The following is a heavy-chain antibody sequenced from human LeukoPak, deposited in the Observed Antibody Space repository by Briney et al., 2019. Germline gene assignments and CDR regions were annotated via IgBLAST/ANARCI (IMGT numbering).Heavy chain of an antibody. CDR2: ISTYNGNT. Sequence: ASVKVSCKASGYIFTSYGISWVQQAPGQGLEWMGWISTYNGNTDYAQKVQGRVTMTTDTSTSTAYMELRNLRSDDTAVYYCARDRLLGQQLVPSFDYWGQGTLVTVSS. CDR3: ARDRLLGQQLVPSFDY. D-gene: IGHD6-13*01. V-gene: IGHV1-18*01. CDR1: GYIFTSYG. J-gene: IGHJ4*02.